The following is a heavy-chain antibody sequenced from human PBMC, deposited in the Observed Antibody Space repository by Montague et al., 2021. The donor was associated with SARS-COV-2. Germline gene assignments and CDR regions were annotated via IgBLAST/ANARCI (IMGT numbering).Heavy chain of an antibody. CDR2: VHHDGSSGXA. J-gene: IGHJ4*02. Sequence: SETLSLTCTVSGGSFKNYYWSWIRQPPGKGLEWIGYVHHDGSSGXANXXXXVXSRVTISVDTSKKQFSLHLSSVPPADPAVYFCARVFDNSGYALDYWGQGTQVTVSS. CDR1: GGSFKNYY. D-gene: IGHD5-12*01. CDR3: ARVFDNSGYALDY. V-gene: IGHV4-59*01.